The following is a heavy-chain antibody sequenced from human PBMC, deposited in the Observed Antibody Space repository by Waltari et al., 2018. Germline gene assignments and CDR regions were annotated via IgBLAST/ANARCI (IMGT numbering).Heavy chain of an antibody. CDR2: IIPILGVA. CDR1: GGTFSSFV. D-gene: IGHD2-2*01. V-gene: IGHV1-69*10. CDR3: ALPAGQRYHYYYGVDV. J-gene: IGHJ6*02. Sequence: QVQLVQSGTEVKKPGSQVKVSCKPSGGTFSSFVINWVRQAPGQGLEWMGGIIPILGVANYAPKFQGRVTITADKSTSRTYMELSSLRSEDTAVYYCALPAGQRYHYYYGVDVWGQGTTVTVSS.